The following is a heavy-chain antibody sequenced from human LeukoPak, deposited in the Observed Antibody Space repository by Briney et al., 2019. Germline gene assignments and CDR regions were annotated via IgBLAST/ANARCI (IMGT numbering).Heavy chain of an antibody. CDR2: INTNNGNP. CDR3: GRDANLDF. V-gene: IGHV7-4-1*02. Sequence: SVKVSCKASGYIFSRYAIHWVRQAPGQGLEWMGWINTNNGNPTYAQGFKGRLVFFLDTSANTAYLQISGLKTEDTAMYYCGRDANLDFWGQGTLVTVSS. CDR1: GYIFSRYA. J-gene: IGHJ4*02. D-gene: IGHD4/OR15-4a*01.